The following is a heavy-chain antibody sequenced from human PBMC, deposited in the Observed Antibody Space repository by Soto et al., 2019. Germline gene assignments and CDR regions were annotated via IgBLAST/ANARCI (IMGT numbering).Heavy chain of an antibody. D-gene: IGHD6-19*01. CDR2: TNPNSGCA. J-gene: IGHJ4*01. CDR1: GYTFTGYC. Sequence: ASVKVSCKASGYTFTGYCMHWVLQAPGQGLEWMGWTNPNSGCANYAQKFQGRVTMTRDTSISTAYMELSRLRSDDAAVYLCARGSIAVAGSFYYWGHATLVTVSS. V-gene: IGHV1-2*02. CDR3: ARGSIAVAGSFYY.